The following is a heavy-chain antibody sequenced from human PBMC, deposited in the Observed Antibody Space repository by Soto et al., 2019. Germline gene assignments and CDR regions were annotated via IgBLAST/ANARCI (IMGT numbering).Heavy chain of an antibody. CDR2: IYSTGTT. CDR1: GGSINNYY. D-gene: IGHD6-19*01. CDR3: ARQGALAGTFDF. V-gene: IGHV4-59*08. Sequence: SETLSLTCTVSGGSINNYYWNWIRQPPGKGLEWIGYIYSTGTTNYNPALKTRLNISVDTSTNHISLNLSSVTAADTALYYCARQGALAGTFDFWGQGTLVTVS. J-gene: IGHJ4*02.